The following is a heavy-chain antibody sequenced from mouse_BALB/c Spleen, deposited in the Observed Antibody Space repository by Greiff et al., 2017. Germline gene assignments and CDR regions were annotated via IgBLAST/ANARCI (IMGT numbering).Heavy chain of an antibody. V-gene: IGHV5-6-3*01. CDR3: ARGINFDY. CDR2: INSNGGST. CDR1: GFTFSSYG. J-gene: IGHJ2*01. D-gene: IGHD2-4*01. Sequence: EVKLMESGGGLVQPGGSLKLSCAASGFTFSSYGMSWVRQTPDKRLELVATINSNGGSTYYPDSVKGRFTISRDNAKNTLYLQMSSLKSEDTAMYYCARGINFDYWGQGTTLTVSS.